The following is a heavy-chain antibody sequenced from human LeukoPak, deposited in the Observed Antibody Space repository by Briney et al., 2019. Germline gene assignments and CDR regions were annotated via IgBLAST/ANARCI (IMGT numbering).Heavy chain of an antibody. D-gene: IGHD1-26*01. V-gene: IGHV3-23*01. Sequence: PGGSLRLSCAASGFTFSSYGMSWVRQAPGKGLEWVSAISGSGGSTYYADSVKGRFTISRDNAKNSLYLQMNSLRAEDTAVYYCQPNSGSYFWAYYFDYWGQGTLVTVSS. CDR1: GFTFSSYG. J-gene: IGHJ4*02. CDR2: ISGSGGST. CDR3: QPNSGSYFWAYYFDY.